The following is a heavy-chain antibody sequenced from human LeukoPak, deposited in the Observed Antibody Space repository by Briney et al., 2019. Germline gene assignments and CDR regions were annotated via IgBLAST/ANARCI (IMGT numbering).Heavy chain of an antibody. D-gene: IGHD6-6*01. J-gene: IGHJ4*02. CDR3: ARVTSSIAARPFDY. CDR2: INHSGST. V-gene: IGHV4-34*01. CDR1: GGSFSGYY. Sequence: PSETLSLTCAVYGGSFSGYYWSWIRQPPGKGLEWIGEINHSGSTNYNPSLKGRVTISVDTSKNQFSLKLSTVTAADTAVYYCARVTSSIAARPFDYWGQGTLVTVSS.